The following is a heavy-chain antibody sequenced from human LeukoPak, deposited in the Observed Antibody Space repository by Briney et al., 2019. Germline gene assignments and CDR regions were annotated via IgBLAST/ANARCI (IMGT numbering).Heavy chain of an antibody. D-gene: IGHD3-16*01. J-gene: IGHJ5*02. V-gene: IGHV3-49*03. CDR2: IRGSGTT. CDR1: GFTFADYT. Sequence: GRSLRLSCTTSGFTFADYTMHWFPQAPGKGLESGGFIRGSGTTQYAASVRGRFTISRDDSKSIAYLQMNSLKTEDTAVYYCSRDKFYVWFDPWGQGTLVTVSS. CDR3: SRDKFYVWFDP.